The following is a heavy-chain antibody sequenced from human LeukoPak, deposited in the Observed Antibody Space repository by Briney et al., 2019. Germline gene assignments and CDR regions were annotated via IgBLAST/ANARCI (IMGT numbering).Heavy chain of an antibody. CDR3: ARERIAVAGTTFDY. Sequence: GGSLRLSCAASGFTFSRDWMSWVRQAPGKGLEWVASINQDETAKLYVDSVKGRFTISRDNAKNSLYLQMNSLRAEDTAVYYCARERIAVAGTTFDYWGQGTLVTVSS. V-gene: IGHV3-7*01. D-gene: IGHD6-19*01. CDR1: GFTFSRDW. J-gene: IGHJ4*02. CDR2: INQDETAK.